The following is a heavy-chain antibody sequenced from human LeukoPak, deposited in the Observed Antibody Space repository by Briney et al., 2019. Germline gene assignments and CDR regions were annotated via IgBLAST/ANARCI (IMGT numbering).Heavy chain of an antibody. CDR2: IYHSGST. V-gene: IGHV4-4*02. J-gene: IGHJ3*02. Sequence: PSGTLSLTCAVSGGSISSSNWWSWVRQPPGKGLEWIGEIYHSGSTNYNPSLKSRVTISVDKSKNQFSLKLSSVTAADTAVYYCARDPYCSSTSCYAENAFDIWGQGTKVTVSS. D-gene: IGHD2-2*01. CDR3: ARDPYCSSTSCYAENAFDI. CDR1: GGSISSSNW.